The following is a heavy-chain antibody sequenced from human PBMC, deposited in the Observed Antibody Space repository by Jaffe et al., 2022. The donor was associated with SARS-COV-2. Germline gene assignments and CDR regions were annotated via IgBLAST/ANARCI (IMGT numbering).Heavy chain of an antibody. D-gene: IGHD3-9*01. CDR3: ARLHYDILTGYYNVGHYFDY. J-gene: IGHJ4*02. Sequence: QLQLQESGPGLVKPSETLSLTCTVSGGSISSSSYYWGWIRQPPGKGLEWIGSIYYSGSTYYNPSLKSRVTISVDTSKNQFSLKLSSVTAADTAVYYCARLHYDILTGYYNVGHYFDYWGQGTLVTVSS. V-gene: IGHV4-39*01. CDR1: GGSISSSSYY. CDR2: IYYSGST.